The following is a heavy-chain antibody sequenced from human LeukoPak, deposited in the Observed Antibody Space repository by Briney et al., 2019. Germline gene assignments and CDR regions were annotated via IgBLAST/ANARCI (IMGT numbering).Heavy chain of an antibody. CDR2: IYPGDSET. Sequence: GESLQISCKGSGYSFTNYWIGWVRQLPGKGLEWMGIIYPGDSETRYSPSFRGQVTISVDKSISTAYLQWSILKASDTAMYYCARNYFDSSGYYYNYWGQGTLVTVSS. CDR1: GYSFTNYW. CDR3: ARNYFDSSGYYYNY. V-gene: IGHV5-51*01. D-gene: IGHD3-22*01. J-gene: IGHJ4*02.